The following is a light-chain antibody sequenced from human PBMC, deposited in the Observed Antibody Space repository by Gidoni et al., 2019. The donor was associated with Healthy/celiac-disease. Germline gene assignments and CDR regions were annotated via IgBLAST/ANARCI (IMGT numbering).Light chain of an antibody. V-gene: IGKV1-5*03. CDR1: QSISSW. J-gene: IGKJ1*01. CDR2: KAS. Sequence: DIQMTQSPSTLSASVGDRVTITCRASQSISSWLAWYQQKPGKAPKLLIYKASSLESGVPSRFSGSGSGTEFTLTISSLQPDDCATYYCQRYNSYSPWTFGQGTKVEIK. CDR3: QRYNSYSPWT.